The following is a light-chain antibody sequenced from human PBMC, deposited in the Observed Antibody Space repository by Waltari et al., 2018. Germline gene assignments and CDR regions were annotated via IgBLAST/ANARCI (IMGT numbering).Light chain of an antibody. V-gene: IGLV2-11*01. CDR3: CSYAGSHTWV. CDR2: DVT. J-gene: IGLJ3*02. Sequence: QSALTQPRSVSGSPGQSVTLSCTGSSNDVGSYRYVSWFQQYPGKAPKLSIHDVTTRPSGVPDRFSGSKSDNTAYLTISGLQAGDEADYYCCSYAGSHTWVFGGGTTLTVL. CDR1: SNDVGSYRY.